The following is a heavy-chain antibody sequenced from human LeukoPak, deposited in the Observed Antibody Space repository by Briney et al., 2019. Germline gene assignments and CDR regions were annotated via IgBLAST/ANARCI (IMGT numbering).Heavy chain of an antibody. CDR3: ARTGSGSGNNRFWFDP. J-gene: IGHJ5*02. Sequence: SETLSLACTVSGGSISSGSYYWSWIRQPAGKGLEWIGRIYTSGSTNYNPSLKSRVTISVDTSKNQFSLKLSSVTAADTAVYYCARTGSGSGNNRFWFDPWGQGTLVTVSS. CDR2: IYTSGST. CDR1: GGSISSGSYY. V-gene: IGHV4-61*02. D-gene: IGHD3-10*01.